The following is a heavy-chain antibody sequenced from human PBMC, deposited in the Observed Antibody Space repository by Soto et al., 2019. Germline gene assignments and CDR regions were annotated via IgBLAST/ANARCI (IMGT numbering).Heavy chain of an antibody. J-gene: IGHJ4*02. Sequence: QVQLVQSGAEVKKPGSSVKVYCKASGGTFSSYAISWVRQAPGQGLEWMGGIIPIFGTANYAQKFQGRVTITADESTSTAYMELSSLRSEDTAVYYCARGRGYSYGYGGPRGDYWGQGTLVTVSS. D-gene: IGHD5-18*01. V-gene: IGHV1-69*01. CDR2: IIPIFGTA. CDR1: GGTFSSYA. CDR3: ARGRGYSYGYGGPRGDY.